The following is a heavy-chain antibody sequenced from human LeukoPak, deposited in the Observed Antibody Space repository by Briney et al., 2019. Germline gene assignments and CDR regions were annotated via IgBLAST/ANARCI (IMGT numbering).Heavy chain of an antibody. Sequence: ASVKVSCKASGYTFTSYDINWVRQATGQGLEWMGWMNPNSGNTGYAQKFQGRVTMTRNTSISTAYMELSSLRSEDTAVYYCAGGGSITMIVVVITKMGAFDIWGQGTMVTVSS. CDR2: MNPNSGNT. CDR1: GYTFTSYD. J-gene: IGHJ3*02. V-gene: IGHV1-8*01. D-gene: IGHD3-22*01. CDR3: AGGGSITMIVVVITKMGAFDI.